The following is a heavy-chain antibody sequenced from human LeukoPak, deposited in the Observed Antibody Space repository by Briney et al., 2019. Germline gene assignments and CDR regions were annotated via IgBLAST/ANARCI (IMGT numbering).Heavy chain of an antibody. J-gene: IGHJ4*02. V-gene: IGHV3-7*01. CDR1: GFTFSSYW. CDR3: ARIAKRGYDYFDY. Sequence: GGSLRLSCAASGFTFSSYWMSWVRQVPGKGLEWVANIKQDGSEKYYVDSVKGRFTISRDNAKNSLYLQMNSLRAEDTAVYYCARIAKRGYDYFDYWGQGTLVTVSS. CDR2: IKQDGSEK. D-gene: IGHD5-12*01.